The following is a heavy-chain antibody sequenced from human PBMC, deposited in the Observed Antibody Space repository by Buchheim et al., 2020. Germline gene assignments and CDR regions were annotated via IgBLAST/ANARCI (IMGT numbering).Heavy chain of an antibody. J-gene: IGHJ4*01. V-gene: IGHV4-39*01. D-gene: IGHD4-17*01. Sequence: QLFLQESGPGLVKSSETLSLTCSVSGGSIRTSSFYWGWVRQPPGEGLEWIGTMYYSGSTYYNPSLESRVTISGDTSKHQFSLKLRSVTAADTAVYYCASHDYGAGFDYWGHGTL. CDR3: ASHDYGAGFDY. CDR2: MYYSGST. CDR1: GGSIRTSSFY.